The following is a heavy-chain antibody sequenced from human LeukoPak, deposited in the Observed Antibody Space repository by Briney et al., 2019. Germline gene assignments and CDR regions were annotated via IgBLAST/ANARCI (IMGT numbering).Heavy chain of an antibody. Sequence: PSETLSLTCTVSGGSISSSSYYWDWIRQPPGKGLEWIGSIYYSGSTYYNPSLKSRVTISVDTSKNQFSLKLSSVTAADTAVYYCARCTSGGTNFLYYFDYWGQGTLVTVSS. J-gene: IGHJ4*02. V-gene: IGHV4-39*01. CDR3: ARCTSGGTNFLYYFDY. CDR2: IYYSGST. D-gene: IGHD1-26*01. CDR1: GGSISSSSYY.